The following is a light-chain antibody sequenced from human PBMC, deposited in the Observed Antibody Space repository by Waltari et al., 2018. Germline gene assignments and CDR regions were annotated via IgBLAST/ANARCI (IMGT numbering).Light chain of an antibody. CDR1: QSVTHY. Sequence: DIVFTQSPAPLSLSPGERATLSCRANQSVTHYLSWYQQTPGQAPRLLIYDISTRAHAIPARFNGSGSGTDFTLTISSLEPEDFAVYYCLQRDRWLTFGGGTKVEIK. CDR3: LQRDRWLT. CDR2: DIS. J-gene: IGKJ4*01. V-gene: IGKV3-11*01.